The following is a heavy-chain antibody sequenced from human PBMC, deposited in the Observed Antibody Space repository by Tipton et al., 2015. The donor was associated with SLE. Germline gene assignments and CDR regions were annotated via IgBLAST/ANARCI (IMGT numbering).Heavy chain of an antibody. V-gene: IGHV4-34*01. Sequence: LRLSCAVYGGSFSGYYWSWIRQSPGKGLEWIGDINHSGSTNYNPSLKSRVTISVDTSKNQFSLNLSSVTAADTAVYYCARVGDVNVVPSRSDRHFDYWGQGFLVTVSS. J-gene: IGHJ4*02. CDR1: GGSFSGYY. CDR3: ARVGDVNVVPSRSDRHFDY. D-gene: IGHD2-21*02. CDR2: INHSGST.